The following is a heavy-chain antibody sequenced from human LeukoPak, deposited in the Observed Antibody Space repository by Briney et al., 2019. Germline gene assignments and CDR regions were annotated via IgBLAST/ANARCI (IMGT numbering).Heavy chain of an antibody. CDR1: GGSISRSGYS. CDR3: VRGGVTIFGAGVNYFDY. Sequence: SETLSLTCAVSGGSISRSGYSWSWIRQPPGKGLECIGYIYYSGSTYYNPSLKSRVSISVDMSKNQFSLKLNSVTSADTAVYYCVRGGVTIFGAGVNYFDYWGQGSLVTVSS. D-gene: IGHD3-3*01. J-gene: IGHJ4*02. V-gene: IGHV4-30-4*07. CDR2: IYYSGST.